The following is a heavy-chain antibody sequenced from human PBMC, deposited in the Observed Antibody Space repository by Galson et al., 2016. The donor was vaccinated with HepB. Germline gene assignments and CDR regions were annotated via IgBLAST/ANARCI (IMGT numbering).Heavy chain of an antibody. CDR2: INYDGNT. J-gene: IGHJ6*02. V-gene: IGHV4-34*01. Sequence: SETLSLTCAVYGGSFSGYQWSWIRQTPGKGLEWIGEINYDGNTKYNPSLKSRVTISVDTSKNQVSLRLSSVTAADTAVYYCASQNGYFDFLGDYYTYYYGMDVWGQGTAVTVSS. CDR3: ASQNGYFDFLGDYYTYYYGMDV. CDR1: GGSFSGYQ. D-gene: IGHD3-3*01.